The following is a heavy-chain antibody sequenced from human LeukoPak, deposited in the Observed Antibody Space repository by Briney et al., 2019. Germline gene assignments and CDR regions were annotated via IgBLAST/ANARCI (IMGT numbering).Heavy chain of an antibody. CDR3: ARARGPYLYYYYYMDV. V-gene: IGHV3-74*01. CDR1: GFTFSRYW. CDR2: INGDGSTT. J-gene: IGHJ6*03. Sequence: PGGSLRLSCAASGFTFSRYWMHWVRQAPGKGLVWVSRINGDGSTTSYADSVKGRFTISRDNAKNSLYLQMNSLRAEDTAVYYCARARGPYLYYYYYMDVWGKGTTVTVSS.